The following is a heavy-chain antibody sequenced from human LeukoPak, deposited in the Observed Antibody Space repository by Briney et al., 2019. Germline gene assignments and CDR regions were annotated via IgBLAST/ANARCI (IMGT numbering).Heavy chain of an antibody. CDR1: GGSISSYY. CDR3: ARDGWDAFDI. CDR2: IYYSGST. Sequence: SETLSLTCTVSGGSISSYYWSWIRQPPGKGLEWIGYIYYSGSTNYNPSLKSRVTISVDTSKNQFSLKLSSVTAADTAVYYCARDGWDAFDIWGQGTMVTVSS. J-gene: IGHJ3*02. V-gene: IGHV4-59*01. D-gene: IGHD3-10*01.